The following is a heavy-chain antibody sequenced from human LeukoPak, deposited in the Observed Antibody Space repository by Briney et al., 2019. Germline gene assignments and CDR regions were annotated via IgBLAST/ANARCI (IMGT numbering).Heavy chain of an antibody. D-gene: IGHD1/OR15-1a*01. J-gene: IGHJ3*02. Sequence: GGSLRLSCAASGFTFSNAWMSWVRQAPGKGLEWVGGIKSKTDGGTTDYAAPGKGRFTISRDDSKNTLYLQMNSLITEDTGVYYCTPGYNWNNGPFAFDIWGQGTMVTVSS. CDR2: IKSKTDGGTT. V-gene: IGHV3-15*01. CDR1: GFTFSNAW. CDR3: TPGYNWNNGPFAFDI.